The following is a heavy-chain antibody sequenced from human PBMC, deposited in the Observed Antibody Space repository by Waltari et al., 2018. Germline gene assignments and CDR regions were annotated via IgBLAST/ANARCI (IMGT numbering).Heavy chain of an antibody. J-gene: IGHJ6*02. CDR1: GYNFTSYG. CDR2: ISAYNGNT. V-gene: IGHV1-18*03. D-gene: IGHD6-13*01. CDR3: ARDSGSATQQLVEPESYYYYGMDV. Sequence: VQLVQSGAEVKKPGASVKVSCKASGYNFTSYGISWVRQAPGQGLEWMGWISAYNGNTNYAQKLQGRVTMTTDTSTSTAYMELRSLRSDDMAVYYCARDSGSATQQLVEPESYYYYGMDVWGQGTTVTVSS.